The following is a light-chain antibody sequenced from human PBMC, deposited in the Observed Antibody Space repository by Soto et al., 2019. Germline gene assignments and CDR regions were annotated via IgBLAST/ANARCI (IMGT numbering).Light chain of an antibody. CDR3: QEYARPPPIT. CDR2: DAS. Sequence: EIVLTQSPDTLSLSPGERATLSCRASQSVRSERLAWYQQKRGQAPRLVIFDASFRASGIPERFRGSGSGTDFTLTITRLEPEDFAVYYCQEYARPPPITFGRGTRLDIK. V-gene: IGKV3-20*01. J-gene: IGKJ5*01. CDR1: QSVRSER.